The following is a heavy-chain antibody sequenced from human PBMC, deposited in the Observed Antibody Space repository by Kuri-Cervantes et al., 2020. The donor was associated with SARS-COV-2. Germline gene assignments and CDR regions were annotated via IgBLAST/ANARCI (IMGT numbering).Heavy chain of an antibody. CDR2: IYYSGST. Sequence: LRLSCTVSGGSISSGGYYWSRTRPPPGKGLEWIGYIYYSGSTYHNPSLKSRVTISVDTSKNQFSLKLSSVTAADTAVYYCARARRITIFGVVTHFDYWGQGTLVTVSS. CDR1: GGSISSGGYY. J-gene: IGHJ4*02. D-gene: IGHD3-3*01. CDR3: ARARRITIFGVVTHFDY. V-gene: IGHV4-30-4*01.